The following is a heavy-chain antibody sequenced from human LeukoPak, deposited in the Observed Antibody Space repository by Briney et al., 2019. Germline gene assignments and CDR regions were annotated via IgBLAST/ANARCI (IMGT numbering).Heavy chain of an antibody. J-gene: IGHJ6*04. Sequence: PETLSLTCTVSGGSINNSSYYWGWIRQPPGKGLEWIGSIYYSGSTYYNPSLKSRVTISVDTSKNQFSLKLSSVTAADTAVYYCARLYKLLWVLSTVTTWAVWGKGTTVTVST. CDR3: ARLYKLLWVLSTVTTWAV. CDR1: GGSINNSSYY. CDR2: IYYSGST. V-gene: IGHV4-39*01. D-gene: IGHD4-11*01.